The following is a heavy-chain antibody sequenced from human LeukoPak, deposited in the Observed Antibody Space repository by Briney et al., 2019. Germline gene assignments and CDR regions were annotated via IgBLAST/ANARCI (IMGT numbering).Heavy chain of an antibody. V-gene: IGHV1-46*01. CDR1: AYTFSNYL. CDR3: ARDLGLRGVTNWFDP. J-gene: IGHJ5*02. Sequence: ASVKVSCKASAYTFSNYLIHWVRQAPGQGLEWMGIINPSGGSTSYAQKFQGRVTMTRDTSTSTVYMEPSSLRSEDTAVYYCARDLGLRGVTNWFDPWGQGTLVTVSS. D-gene: IGHD3-10*01. CDR2: INPSGGST.